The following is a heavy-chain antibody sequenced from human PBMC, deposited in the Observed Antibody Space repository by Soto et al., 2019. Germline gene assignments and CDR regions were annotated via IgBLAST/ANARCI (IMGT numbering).Heavy chain of an antibody. CDR3: AHRILRTVFGLVTTTAIYFDF. V-gene: IGHV2-5*02. CDR2: IYWDDDK. Sequence: QITLNESGPTVVNPAETLTLTCTFSGFSLTTSGVGVGWIRQSPGKAPEWLALIYWDDDKRYSASLKSRLTITKVTSKIQVVMTMASVDPTDIATYYCAHRILRTVFGLVTTTAIYFDFWGQGTPVAVSS. CDR1: GFSLTTSGVG. D-gene: IGHD3-3*01. J-gene: IGHJ4*02.